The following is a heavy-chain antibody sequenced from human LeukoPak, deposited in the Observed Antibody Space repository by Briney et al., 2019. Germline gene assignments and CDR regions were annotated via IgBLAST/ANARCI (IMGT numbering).Heavy chain of an antibody. J-gene: IGHJ6*03. Sequence: PGGSLRLSCAASGFTFSTYGMEWVRQAPGKGLEWVAVISYDGSSKSYGDSVKGRFTISRDNSKNTLYLQMNSLRAEDTAVYYCASGDIVVVPAANAPYYMDVWGKGTTVTVSS. CDR1: GFTFSTYG. V-gene: IGHV3-30*03. D-gene: IGHD2-2*01. CDR2: ISYDGSSK. CDR3: ASGDIVVVPAANAPYYMDV.